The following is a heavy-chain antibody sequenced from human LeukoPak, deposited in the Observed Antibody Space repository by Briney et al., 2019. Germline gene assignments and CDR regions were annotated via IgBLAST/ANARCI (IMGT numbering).Heavy chain of an antibody. CDR1: GGSFSGYH. J-gene: IGHJ4*02. D-gene: IGHD6-13*01. V-gene: IGHV4-34*01. CDR2: INHSGST. Sequence: PSETLSLTCAVYGGSFSGYHWSWIRQPPGKGLEWIGEINHSGSTNYNPSLKSRVTISVDTSKNQFSLKLSSVTAADTAVYYCARGSGYSSSWYQDYWGQGTLVTVSS. CDR3: ARGSGYSSSWYQDY.